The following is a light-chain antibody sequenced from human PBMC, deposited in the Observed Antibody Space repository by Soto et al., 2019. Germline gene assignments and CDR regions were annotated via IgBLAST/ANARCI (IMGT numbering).Light chain of an antibody. Sequence: DIQMTQSPSTLSASVGDRVTITCRASQSISNWLAWYQQKPGKAPKLLIYDASTLQSGVSSRFSGSGSGTEFTLTISNLQPDDFASYYCQNYINFSGTFGQGTTVDI. CDR1: QSISNW. CDR3: QNYINFSGT. V-gene: IGKV1-5*01. CDR2: DAS. J-gene: IGKJ1*01.